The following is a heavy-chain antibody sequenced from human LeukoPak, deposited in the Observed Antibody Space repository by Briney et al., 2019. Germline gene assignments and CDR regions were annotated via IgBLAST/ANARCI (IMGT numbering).Heavy chain of an antibody. Sequence: ASVKVSCKASGYTSTGYYMHWVRQAPGQGLEWMGWINPNSGGTNYAQKFQGRVTMTRDTSISTAYMELSRLRSDDTAVYYCARYSSSSRRAFDYWGQGTLVTVSS. CDR2: INPNSGGT. CDR1: GYTSTGYY. CDR3: ARYSSSSRRAFDY. J-gene: IGHJ4*02. D-gene: IGHD6-6*01. V-gene: IGHV1-2*02.